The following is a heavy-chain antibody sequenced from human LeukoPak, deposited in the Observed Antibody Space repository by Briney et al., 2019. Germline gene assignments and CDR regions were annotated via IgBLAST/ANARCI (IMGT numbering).Heavy chain of an antibody. V-gene: IGHV3-66*02. D-gene: IGHD2-2*01. J-gene: IGHJ4*02. Sequence: GGSLRLSCAASGFTVSSYYMSWVRQAPGKGLEWVSVIYSGGSTYYADSVKGRFTISRDNSKNTLYLQMNSLRAEDTAVYYCARDALSTLDYWGQGTLVTVSS. CDR1: GFTVSSYY. CDR3: ARDALSTLDY. CDR2: IYSGGST.